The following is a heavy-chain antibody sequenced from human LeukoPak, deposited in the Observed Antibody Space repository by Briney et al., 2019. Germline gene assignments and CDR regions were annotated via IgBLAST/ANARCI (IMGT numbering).Heavy chain of an antibody. D-gene: IGHD7-27*01. CDR3: AKDWGNWGYGYYFDH. V-gene: IGHV3-30*18. CDR2: ISFDGSNK. J-gene: IGHJ4*02. CDR1: GFTFSTYG. Sequence: GRSLRLSCAASGFTFSTYGMHWVRQAPGKGLEWVAVISFDGSNKYYPDSVKGRFTISRDNSKNTLYLQMNSLRAEDTAVYYCAKDWGNWGYGYYFDHWGQETLVTVSS.